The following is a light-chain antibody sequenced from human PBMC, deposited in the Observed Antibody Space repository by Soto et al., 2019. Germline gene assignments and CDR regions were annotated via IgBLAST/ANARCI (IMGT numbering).Light chain of an antibody. CDR1: SSNIGSNY. J-gene: IGLJ3*02. Sequence: QSVPTQPPSASGTPGQRVTISCSRSSSNIGSNYVYWYQQLPGTAPKLLIYRNNQRPSGVPDRFSGSKSGTSASLAISGLRSEDEADYFCAAWDDSLSVNWVFGGGTKLTVL. CDR2: RNN. CDR3: AAWDDSLSVNWV. V-gene: IGLV1-47*01.